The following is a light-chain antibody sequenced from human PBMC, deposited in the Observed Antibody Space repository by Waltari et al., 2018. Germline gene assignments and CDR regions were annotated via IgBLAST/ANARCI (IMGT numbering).Light chain of an antibody. CDR3: SSYAGSNTYV. V-gene: IGLV2-8*01. Sequence: QSALTQPPSASGSPGQSVTISCPGTSSDVGGNNFVSWYQQHPGKAPKLIIYEVNKRPSGVPDHFSGSKSGNTASLTVSGLQAEDEADYYCSSYAGSNTYVFGTGTKVTVL. CDR1: SSDVGGNNF. J-gene: IGLJ1*01. CDR2: EVN.